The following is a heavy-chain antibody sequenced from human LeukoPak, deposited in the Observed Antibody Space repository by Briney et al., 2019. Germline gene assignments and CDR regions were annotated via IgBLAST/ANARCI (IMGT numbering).Heavy chain of an antibody. V-gene: IGHV3-53*05. J-gene: IGHJ5*02. CDR2: IYSGGST. D-gene: IGHD4-17*01. CDR1: GFTVSSNY. Sequence: GGSLRLSCAASGFTVSSNYMSWVRQAPGKGLEWVSVIYSGGSTYYADSVKGRFTISRDNSKNTLYLQMNSLRAEDTAVYYCAKDLIGYGDYGFDPWGQGTLVTVSS. CDR3: AKDLIGYGDYGFDP.